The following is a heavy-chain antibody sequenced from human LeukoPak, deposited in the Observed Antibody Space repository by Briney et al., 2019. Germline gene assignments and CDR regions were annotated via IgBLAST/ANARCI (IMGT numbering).Heavy chain of an antibody. Sequence: GSLRLSCAASGFTFSSYGMHWVRQAPGKGLEWVAVISYDGSNKYYADSVKGRFTISRDNSKNTLYLQMNSLRAEDTAVYYCAKDYSSGYLDYWGQGTLVTVSS. D-gene: IGHD3-22*01. CDR2: ISYDGSNK. J-gene: IGHJ4*02. CDR3: AKDYSSGYLDY. CDR1: GFTFSSYG. V-gene: IGHV3-30*18.